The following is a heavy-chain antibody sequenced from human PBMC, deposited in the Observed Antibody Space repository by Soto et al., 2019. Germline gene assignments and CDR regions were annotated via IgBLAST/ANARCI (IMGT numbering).Heavy chain of an antibody. CDR2: ISSSSSTI. D-gene: IGHD6-13*01. V-gene: IGHV3-48*01. CDR3: ARHPERIAQIGWFDP. Sequence: EVQLVESGGGLVQPGGSLRLSCAASGFTFSSYSMNWVRPAPGKGLEWVSYISSSSSTIYYADSVKGRFTISRDNAKNSLYLQMNSLRAEDTAVYYCARHPERIAQIGWFDPWRQGTLFTVSS. CDR1: GFTFSSYS. J-gene: IGHJ5*02.